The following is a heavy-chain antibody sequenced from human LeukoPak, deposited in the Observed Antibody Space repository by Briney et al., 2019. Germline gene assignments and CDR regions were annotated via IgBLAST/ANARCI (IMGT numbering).Heavy chain of an antibody. CDR3: AAIDWAFLA. J-gene: IGHJ4*02. V-gene: IGHV3-7*01. Sequence: GSLRLSCAVSGFTFRSYWMTWVRQAPGKGLEWVANIKQDGSDKYYVDSVRGRFTISRDNAKNSLNLQMNSLRVEDTAVYYCAAIDWAFLAWGQGTLVTVSS. CDR1: GFTFRSYW. CDR2: IKQDGSDK. D-gene: IGHD3-9*01.